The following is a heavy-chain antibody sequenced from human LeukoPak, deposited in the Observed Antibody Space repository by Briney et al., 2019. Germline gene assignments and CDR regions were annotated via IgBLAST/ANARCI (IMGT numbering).Heavy chain of an antibody. CDR2: INHSGST. CDR1: GGSISSGSYY. CDR3: ARLYGSGSYYNY. Sequence: PSETLSLTCTVSGGSISSGSYYWSWIRQPPGKGLEWIGEINHSGSTNYNPSLKSRVTISVDTSKNQFSLKLSSVIAADTAVYYCARLYGSGSYYNYWGQGTLVTVSS. V-gene: IGHV4-39*01. J-gene: IGHJ4*02. D-gene: IGHD3-10*01.